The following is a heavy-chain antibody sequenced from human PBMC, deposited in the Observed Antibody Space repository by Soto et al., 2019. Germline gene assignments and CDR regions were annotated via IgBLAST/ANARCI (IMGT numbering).Heavy chain of an antibody. Sequence: QVQLVQSGAEVKKPGASVKVSCKASGYTFTSYGISWVRQAPAQGLEWMGWISAYNGNTNYAQKLQVRVTMTTDTSTSTAYMEVRSLRSDDTAVYYCARPGNPVYYSYGMDVWGKGTKVTVSS. V-gene: IGHV1-18*04. D-gene: IGHD1-1*01. CDR3: ARPGNPVYYSYGMDV. J-gene: IGHJ6*04. CDR1: GYTFTSYG. CDR2: ISAYNGNT.